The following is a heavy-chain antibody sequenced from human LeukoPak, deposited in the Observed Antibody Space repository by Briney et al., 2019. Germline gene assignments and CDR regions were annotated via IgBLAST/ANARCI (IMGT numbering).Heavy chain of an antibody. CDR3: ARSDLQLSSIAARKLGNFDY. Sequence: PSETLSLTCTVSGGSISSYYWSWIRQPPGKGLEWIGYIYYSGSTNYNPSLKSRVTISVDTSKNQFSLKLSSVTAADTAVYYCARSDLQLSSIAARKLGNFDYWGQGTLVTVSS. CDR2: IYYSGST. CDR1: GGSISSYY. V-gene: IGHV4-59*01. J-gene: IGHJ4*02. D-gene: IGHD6-6*01.